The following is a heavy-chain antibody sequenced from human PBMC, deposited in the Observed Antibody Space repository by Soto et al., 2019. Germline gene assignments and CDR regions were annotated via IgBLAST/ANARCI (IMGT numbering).Heavy chain of an antibody. D-gene: IGHD1-26*01. V-gene: IGHV3-30*18. CDR3: AKDEGVGATLGLPSGNDY. CDR1: GFTFSCGA. CDR2: ISYDGSIK. J-gene: IGHJ4*02. Sequence: QVQLVESGGGVVQPGRSLRLSCAASGFTFSCGAMHWVRQAPGKGLEWVAGISYDGSIKYYADSGKGRFTISRDNAKNTLYLHRNTLSVEDTAVYFCAKDEGVGATLGLPSGNDYCGQGTLVTVSS.